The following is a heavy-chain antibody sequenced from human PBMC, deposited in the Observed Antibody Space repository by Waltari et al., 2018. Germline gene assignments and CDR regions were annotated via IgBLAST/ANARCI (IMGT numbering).Heavy chain of an antibody. Sequence: QVQLQQWGAGLLKPSETLSLTCAVYGGSFSGSYWSWIRQPPGKGLEWIGEINHRGSTNYHPPRKRRVTISVGPSKNQFSLELSSGTAADTAVYYCARGRGMILPGRRVDPWGQGTLVTVSS. CDR1: GGSFSGSY. CDR3: ARGRGMILPGRRVDP. J-gene: IGHJ5*02. V-gene: IGHV4-34*01. D-gene: IGHD3-22*01. CDR2: INHRGST.